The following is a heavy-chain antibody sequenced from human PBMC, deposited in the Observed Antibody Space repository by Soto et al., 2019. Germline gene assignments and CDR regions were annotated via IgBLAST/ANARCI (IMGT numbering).Heavy chain of an antibody. CDR1: GFTFSSYG. J-gene: IGHJ6*02. Sequence: QVQLVESGGGVVQPGRSLRLSCAASGFTFSSYGMHWVRQAPGKGLEGVAVISYDGSNKYYADSVKGRFTISRDNSKNTLYLQMNSLRAEDTAVYYCAKDGSQLGYCSGGSCYSSYYYYGMDVWGQGTTVTVSS. V-gene: IGHV3-30*18. CDR2: ISYDGSNK. CDR3: AKDGSQLGYCSGGSCYSSYYYYGMDV. D-gene: IGHD2-15*01.